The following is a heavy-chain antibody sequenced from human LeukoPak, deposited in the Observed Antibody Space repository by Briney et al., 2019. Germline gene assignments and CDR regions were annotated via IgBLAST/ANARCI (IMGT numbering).Heavy chain of an antibody. J-gene: IGHJ4*02. CDR2: ISSSGSTI. CDR1: GFTFSSYE. Sequence: PGGSLRLSCAASGFTFSSYEMNWVRQAPGKGLEWVSYISSSGSTIYYADSVKGRFTISRDNAKNSLYLQMNSLRAEDTAVYYCATGIAARPGGSFDYWGQGTLSPSPQ. D-gene: IGHD6-6*01. CDR3: ATGIAARPGGSFDY. V-gene: IGHV3-48*03.